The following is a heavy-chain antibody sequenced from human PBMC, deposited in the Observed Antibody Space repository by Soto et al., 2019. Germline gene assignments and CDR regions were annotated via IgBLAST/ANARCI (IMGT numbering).Heavy chain of an antibody. Sequence: EVQLVESGGGLVQPGGSLRLTCAASGFTFSSHWMHWVRQGPGKGLVWVSRINSDGSSTDYADSVKGRFTISRGNAKSTLFLQINSLRAEATAVYXXXXXXXXXXXXXXXXXGQGTLVTVSS. CDR3: XXXXXXXXXXXXXX. CDR2: INSDGSST. J-gene: IGHJ4*02. V-gene: IGHV3-74*01. CDR1: GFTFSSHW.